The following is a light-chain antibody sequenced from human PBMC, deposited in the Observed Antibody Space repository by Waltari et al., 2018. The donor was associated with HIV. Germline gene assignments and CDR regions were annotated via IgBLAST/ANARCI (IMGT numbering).Light chain of an antibody. CDR2: GAS. CDR3: QQRDNWPPAPT. J-gene: IGKJ4*01. CDR1: QSVTTK. V-gene: IGKV3-15*01. Sequence: EVVMTQSPATLSVSPGESATLSCRASQSVTTKLAWYQQKPGQAPRLLIYGASTRATGVPARFSGGGSGTEFTLTISSLQSEDFAVYYCQQRDNWPPAPTFGGGTKVEI.